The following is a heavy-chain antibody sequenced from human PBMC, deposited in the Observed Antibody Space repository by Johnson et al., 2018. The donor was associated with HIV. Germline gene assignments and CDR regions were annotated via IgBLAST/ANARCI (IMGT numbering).Heavy chain of an antibody. V-gene: IGHV3-7*01. J-gene: IGHJ3*02. CDR2: IKQDGSEK. D-gene: IGHD4-17*01. Sequence: VQLVESGGGLVQPGGSLRLSCAASGFTFSSYWMSWVLQAPGKGLEWVANIKQDGSEKYYVDSVKGRFTISRDNAKNSIYLQMNSLRPEDTALYYCVTDANYGAFSMWGQGTMVTVSS. CDR3: VTDANYGAFSM. CDR1: GFTFSSYW.